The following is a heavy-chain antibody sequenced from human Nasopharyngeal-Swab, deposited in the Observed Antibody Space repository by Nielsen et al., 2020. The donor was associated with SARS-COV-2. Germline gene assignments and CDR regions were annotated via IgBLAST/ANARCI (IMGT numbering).Heavy chain of an antibody. D-gene: IGHD6-13*01. CDR3: ASSSSGYSSSWYYYYYMDV. V-gene: IGHV1-18*04. CDR1: GYTFTSYG. J-gene: IGHJ6*03. Sequence: ASVKVSCKASGYTFTSYGISWVRQAPEQGLEWMGWISAYNGNTNYAQKLQARVTMTTDTSTSTAYMELRSLRSDDTAVYYCASSSSGYSSSWYYYYYMDVWGKGTTVTVSS. CDR2: ISAYNGNT.